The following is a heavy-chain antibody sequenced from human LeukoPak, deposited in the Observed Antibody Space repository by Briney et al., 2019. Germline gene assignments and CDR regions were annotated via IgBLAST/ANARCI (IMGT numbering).Heavy chain of an antibody. V-gene: IGHV3-7*01. Sequence: PGGSLRLPCAASGFTFSSYWMSWVRQAPGKGLEWVANIKQDGSEKYYVDSVKGRFTISRDNAKNSLYLQMNSLRAEDTAVYYCAKVGLTVTTILDYFDYWGQGTLVTVSS. D-gene: IGHD4-11*01. CDR2: IKQDGSEK. CDR3: AKVGLTVTTILDYFDY. CDR1: GFTFSSYW. J-gene: IGHJ4*02.